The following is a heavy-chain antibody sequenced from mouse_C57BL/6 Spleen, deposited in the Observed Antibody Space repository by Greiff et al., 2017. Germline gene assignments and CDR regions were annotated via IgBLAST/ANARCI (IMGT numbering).Heavy chain of an antibody. J-gene: IGHJ1*03. D-gene: IGHD1-1*01. V-gene: IGHV1-64*01. Sequence: VQLQQSGAELVKPGASVKLSCKASGYTFTSYWMHWVKQRPGQGLEWIGMIHPNSGSTNYNEKFKSKATLTVDKSSSTAYMQLSSLTSEDSAVYYCARGATVVDWYFDVWGTGTTVTVSS. CDR2: IHPNSGST. CDR1: GYTFTSYW. CDR3: ARGATVVDWYFDV.